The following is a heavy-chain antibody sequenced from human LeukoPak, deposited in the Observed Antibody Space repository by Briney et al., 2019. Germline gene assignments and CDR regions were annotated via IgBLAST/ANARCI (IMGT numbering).Heavy chain of an antibody. CDR2: ISSSSSTI. CDR1: GFTFSSYS. CDR3: ARDELYYYDSSGYFSFDY. D-gene: IGHD3-22*01. V-gene: IGHV3-48*01. J-gene: IGHJ4*01. Sequence: PGGSLRLSCAASGFTFSSYSMNWVRQAPGKWLEWVSYISSSSSTIYYADSVKGRFTISRDNAKNSLYLQMNSLRAEDTAVYYCARDELYYYDSSGYFSFDYWGNGTLVTVSS.